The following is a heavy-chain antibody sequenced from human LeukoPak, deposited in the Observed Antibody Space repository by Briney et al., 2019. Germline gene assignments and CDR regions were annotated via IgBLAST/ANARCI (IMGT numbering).Heavy chain of an antibody. CDR3: ANEVRPNDY. Sequence: GGSLRLSFAVSGFPFNSHAMCWVRQAPGKGLEGVSSIDISGGSTYYADSVKGRFTISRDNSKNTLYLQMNSLRGEDTALYFCANEVRPNDYWGQGTLVTVSS. D-gene: IGHD4/OR15-4a*01. V-gene: IGHV3-23*01. J-gene: IGHJ4*02. CDR1: GFPFNSHA. CDR2: IDISGGST.